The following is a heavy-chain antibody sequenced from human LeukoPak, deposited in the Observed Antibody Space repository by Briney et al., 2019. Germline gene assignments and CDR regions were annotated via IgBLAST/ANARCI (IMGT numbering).Heavy chain of an antibody. CDR1: GFTFGDFG. V-gene: IGHV3-9*01. CDR3: AKDFTFLQRHQFDY. CDR2: ISWSGGTI. D-gene: IGHD3-16*01. Sequence: PGRSLTLSCAASGFTFGDFGMHWVRQRPGKGLEWVSGISWSGGTILYADSVKARFTISSDNVKNALYLQINNLRPDDTALYYCAKDFTFLQRHQFDYWGQGTLVTVSS. J-gene: IGHJ4*02.